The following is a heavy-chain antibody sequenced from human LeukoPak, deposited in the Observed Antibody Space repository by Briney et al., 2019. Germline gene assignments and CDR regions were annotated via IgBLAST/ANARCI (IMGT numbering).Heavy chain of an antibody. CDR3: ARVGGSSWGYFYYHMDV. CDR1: GFTFNSYL. D-gene: IGHD6-13*01. Sequence: PGGSLRLSCAASGFTFNSYLMHWVRQAPGKGLVWVSRINSDGSSPTYADSVKGRFTISRDNAKNTLYLQMNSLRAEDTAVYYCARVGGSSWGYFYYHMDVWGKGTAVTVS. CDR2: INSDGSSP. J-gene: IGHJ6*03. V-gene: IGHV3-74*01.